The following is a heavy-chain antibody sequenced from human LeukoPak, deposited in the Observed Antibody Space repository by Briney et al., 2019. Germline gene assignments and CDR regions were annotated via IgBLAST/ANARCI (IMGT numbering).Heavy chain of an antibody. Sequence: SETLSLTCTVSGYSISSGYYWGWIRQPPGKGLEWIGSIYHSGSTYYNPSLKSRVTISVDTSKNQFSLKLSSVTAADTAVYYCARVSSSPYYYYCMDVWGKGTTVTVSS. CDR3: ARVSSSPYYYYCMDV. D-gene: IGHD6-6*01. CDR1: GYSISSGYY. CDR2: IYHSGST. J-gene: IGHJ6*03. V-gene: IGHV4-38-2*02.